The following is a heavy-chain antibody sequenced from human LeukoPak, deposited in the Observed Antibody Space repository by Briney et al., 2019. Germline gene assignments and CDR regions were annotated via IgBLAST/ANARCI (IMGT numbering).Heavy chain of an antibody. CDR2: ICYIGST. V-gene: IGHV4-59*08. CDR1: GGSISSYY. Sequence: WETLPLTCTVSGGSISSYYWSWIRQPPGKGLEWIGYICYIGSTNYNPSLKSRVTISVDTSKNQFSLKLSSVTAADTAVYYCARHSGVTMVLGEPSDWFDSWGQGTLVTVSS. D-gene: IGHD3-10*01. CDR3: ARHSGVTMVLGEPSDWFDS. J-gene: IGHJ5*01.